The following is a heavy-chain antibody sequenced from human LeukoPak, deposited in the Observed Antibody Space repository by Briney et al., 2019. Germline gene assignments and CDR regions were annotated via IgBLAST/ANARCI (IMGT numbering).Heavy chain of an antibody. CDR2: IYPGDSDT. J-gene: IGHJ5*02. CDR1: GYSSTSHW. CDR3: ARYPYYYDSSGYYYDH. Sequence: SLQIFCKGPGYSSTSHWTGGRPQLPGYGMQRMGSIYPGDSDTRYSPSFQGQVTMSADKSISTAYLQWSSLKASDTAMYYCARYPYYYDSSGYYYDHWGQGTLVTVSS. V-gene: IGHV5-51*02. D-gene: IGHD3-22*01.